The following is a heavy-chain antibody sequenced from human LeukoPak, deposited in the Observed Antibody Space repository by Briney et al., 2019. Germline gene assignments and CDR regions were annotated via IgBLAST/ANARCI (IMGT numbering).Heavy chain of an antibody. CDR3: AKNGDRGAYCSGGSCYPYYYYYIDV. V-gene: IGHV3-23*01. Sequence: GGSLRLSCAGSGFTFSSYSMNWVRQAPGKGLEWVSSISGSGGTTYYAGSVKGRFTISRDNSKNTLFLQMNSLRADDTAIYYCAKNGDRGAYCSGGSCYPYYYYYIDVWGKGTTVTISS. J-gene: IGHJ6*03. CDR1: GFTFSSYS. CDR2: ISGSGGTT. D-gene: IGHD2-15*01.